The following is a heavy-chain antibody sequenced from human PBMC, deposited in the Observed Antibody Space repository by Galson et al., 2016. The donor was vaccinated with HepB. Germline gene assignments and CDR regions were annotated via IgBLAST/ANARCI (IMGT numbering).Heavy chain of an antibody. CDR3: AGGFWFGLGRRYGMDV. D-gene: IGHD3-10*01. CDR2: IYSGGST. V-gene: IGHV3-53*01. J-gene: IGHJ6*02. Sequence: SLRLSCAASGFTVSSMTWVRQAPGKGLEWVSVIYSGGSTYYTDSVKGRFTISRDNAKNSLFLQMKSLRDEDTAVYYCAGGFWFGLGRRYGMDVRGQGTTVTVSS. CDR1: GFTVSS.